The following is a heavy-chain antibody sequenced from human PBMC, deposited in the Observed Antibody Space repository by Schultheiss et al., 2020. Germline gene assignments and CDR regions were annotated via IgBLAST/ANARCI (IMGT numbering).Heavy chain of an antibody. Sequence: SETLSLTCTVSGGSISSSSYYWGWIRQPPGKGLEWIGSIYYSGSTYYNPSLKSRVTISVDTSKNQFSLKLSSVTAADTAVYYFARLTRAVTNLGDFDYWGQGTLVTVSS. CDR2: IYYSGST. D-gene: IGHD4-17*01. J-gene: IGHJ4*01. CDR3: ARLTRAVTNLGDFDY. CDR1: GGSISSSSYY. V-gene: IGHV4-39*01.